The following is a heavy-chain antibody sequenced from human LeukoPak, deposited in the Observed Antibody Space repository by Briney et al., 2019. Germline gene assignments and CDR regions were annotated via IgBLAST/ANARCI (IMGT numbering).Heavy chain of an antibody. Sequence: SETLSLTCTVSGGSISSYYWGWIRQPPGKGLEWIGTIYYSGSTYYNPSLKSRVTISVDTSKNQFSLKLSSVTAADTAVYYCTCGYYSRGDYWGQGTLVTVSS. CDR3: TCGYYSRGDY. CDR2: IYYSGST. CDR1: GGSISSYY. D-gene: IGHD3-22*01. V-gene: IGHV4-39*01. J-gene: IGHJ4*02.